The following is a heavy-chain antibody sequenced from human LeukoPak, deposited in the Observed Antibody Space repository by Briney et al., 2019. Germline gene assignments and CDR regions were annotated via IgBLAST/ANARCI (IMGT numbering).Heavy chain of an antibody. CDR1: GFTFSDYY. Sequence: GSLRLSCAASGFTFSDYYMSWIRQAPGKGLEWVSYISSSGSTIYYADSVKGRFTISRDNAKNSLYLQMNSLRAEDTAVYYCARGAYDYVWGSSASDYYYYYGMDVWGQGTTVTVSS. D-gene: IGHD3-16*01. V-gene: IGHV3-11*01. J-gene: IGHJ6*02. CDR2: ISSSGSTI. CDR3: ARGAYDYVWGSSASDYYYYYGMDV.